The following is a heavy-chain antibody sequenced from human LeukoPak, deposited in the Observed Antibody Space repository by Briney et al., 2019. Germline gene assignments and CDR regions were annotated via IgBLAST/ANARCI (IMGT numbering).Heavy chain of an antibody. V-gene: IGHV1-8*03. CDR3: ARGSIATTTGIT. CDR2: MNPNSGNT. J-gene: IGHJ5*02. Sequence: GASVKVSCKASGYTFTSYDINWVRQATGQGLEGMGWMNPNSGNTGYAQKFQARVTITRNTSISTAYMELSSLRSEDTAVYYCARGSIATTTGITWGQGTLVTVSS. D-gene: IGHD6-6*01. CDR1: GYTFTSYD.